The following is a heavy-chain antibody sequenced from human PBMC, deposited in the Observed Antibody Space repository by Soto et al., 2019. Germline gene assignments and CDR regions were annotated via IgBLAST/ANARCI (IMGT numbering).Heavy chain of an antibody. CDR1: GITFTTYW. J-gene: IGHJ4*02. CDR2: IRPDGGEK. V-gene: IGHV3-7*01. Sequence: EVPLVESGGGLVQPGGSLRLSCAAYGITFTTYWMSWVRQAPGKGLEWVADIRPDGGEKYYVDSVKGRFTISRDNAKNSLYLQMNSLRVEDTAMYYCARDPNGYKDYWGQGTLVTVSS. D-gene: IGHD2-2*02. CDR3: ARDPNGYKDY.